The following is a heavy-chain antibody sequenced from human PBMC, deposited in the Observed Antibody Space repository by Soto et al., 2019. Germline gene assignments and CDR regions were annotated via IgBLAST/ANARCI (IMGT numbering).Heavy chain of an antibody. J-gene: IGHJ6*02. V-gene: IGHV3-30*18. CDR2: ISYDGSNK. D-gene: IGHD6-19*01. CDR3: AKDGSSGWYPLNGMDV. Sequence: QVQLVESGGGVVQPGRSLRLSCAASGFTFSSHGMHWVRQAPGKGLEWVAVISYDGSNKYCGDSVKGRFTIYRDNSKNXVDLQMNSLRAEDTAVYYCAKDGSSGWYPLNGMDVWGQGTTVTVSS. CDR1: GFTFSSHG.